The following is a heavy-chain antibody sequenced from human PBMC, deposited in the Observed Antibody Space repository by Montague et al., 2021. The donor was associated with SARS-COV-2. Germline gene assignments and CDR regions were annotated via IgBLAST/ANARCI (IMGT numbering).Heavy chain of an antibody. CDR1: GFTFSSYA. CDR2: ISYDGSTK. Sequence: SLRLSFAASGFTFSSYAMHWGRQAPGKGLEWVAVISYDGSTKYYADSVKGRFTISRDNSKNTLYLQMNSLRAEDTAVYYCAKDSVGNYYYGMDVWGQGTTVTVSS. V-gene: IGHV3-30*18. CDR3: AKDSVGNYYYGMDV. D-gene: IGHD1-26*01. J-gene: IGHJ6*02.